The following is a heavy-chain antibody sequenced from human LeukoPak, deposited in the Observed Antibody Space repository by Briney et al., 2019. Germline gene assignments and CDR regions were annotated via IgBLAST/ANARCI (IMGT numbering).Heavy chain of an antibody. CDR1: GFTVSSNY. J-gene: IGHJ4*02. CDR2: IYSGGST. V-gene: IGHV3-66*01. CDR3: ARRYDFWSGLYYFDY. Sequence: GGSLRLSCAASGFTVSSNYMSWVRQAPGKGLEWVSVIYSGGSTYYADSVKGRFTISRDNAKNSLYLQVNSLRAEDTAVYYCARRYDFWSGLYYFDYWGQGTLVTVSS. D-gene: IGHD3-3*01.